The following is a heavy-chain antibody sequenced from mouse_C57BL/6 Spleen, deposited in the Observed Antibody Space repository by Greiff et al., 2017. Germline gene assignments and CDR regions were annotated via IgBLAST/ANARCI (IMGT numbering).Heavy chain of an antibody. J-gene: IGHJ1*03. Sequence: QVQLKQPGAELVRPGSSVKLSCKASGYTFTSYWMHWVKQRPIQGLEWIGNIDPSDSETHYNQKFKDKATLTVDKSSSTAYMQLSSLTSEDSAVYYCAPADYSNYGWYFDVWGTGTTVTVSS. CDR1: GYTFTSYW. V-gene: IGHV1-52*01. D-gene: IGHD2-5*01. CDR2: IDPSDSET. CDR3: APADYSNYGWYFDV.